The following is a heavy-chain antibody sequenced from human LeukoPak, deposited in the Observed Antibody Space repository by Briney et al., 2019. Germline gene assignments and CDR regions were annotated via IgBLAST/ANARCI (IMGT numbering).Heavy chain of an antibody. Sequence: SVKLTRNFSGGTFSSYAISWVRHPPGQGLGWMGGIIPIFGAANYAQKFQGRVTITTDGSTSTAYMELRSLRSEDTAVYYWAGETTTGHNWGRGTLVTVSS. J-gene: IGHJ4*02. D-gene: IGHD1-1*01. CDR3: AGETTTGHN. CDR1: GGTFSSYA. V-gene: IGHV1-69*05. CDR2: IIPIFGAA.